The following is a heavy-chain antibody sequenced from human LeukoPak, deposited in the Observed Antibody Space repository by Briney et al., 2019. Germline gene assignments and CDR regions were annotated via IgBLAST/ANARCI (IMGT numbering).Heavy chain of an antibody. CDR1: GYTFTGYY. J-gene: IGHJ6*03. CDR3: ARVVGDYDSSGYYYWSYYMDV. D-gene: IGHD3-22*01. Sequence: GASVKVSFKASGYTFTGYYMHWVRQAPGQGLEWMGWINPNSGGTNYAQKFQGRVTMTRDTSISTAYMELSRLRSDDTAVYYCARVVGDYDSSGYYYWSYYMDVWGKGTTVTVSS. CDR2: INPNSGGT. V-gene: IGHV1-2*02.